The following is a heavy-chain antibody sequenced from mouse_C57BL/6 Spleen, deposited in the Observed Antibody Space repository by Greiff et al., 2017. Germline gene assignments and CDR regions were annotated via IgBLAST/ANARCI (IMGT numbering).Heavy chain of an antibody. V-gene: IGHV14-3*01. J-gene: IGHJ4*01. Sequence: VQLQQSVAELVRPGASVKLSCTASGFNFKNYYMHWVKQRPEQGLEWIGSIDPANGNTEYAPKLQGTATITADTSSNAASLQLSSLTSEDTAIYYCARGPYYGSSGYWGQGTSVTVSA. D-gene: IGHD1-1*01. CDR2: IDPANGNT. CDR1: GFNFKNYY. CDR3: ARGPYYGSSGY.